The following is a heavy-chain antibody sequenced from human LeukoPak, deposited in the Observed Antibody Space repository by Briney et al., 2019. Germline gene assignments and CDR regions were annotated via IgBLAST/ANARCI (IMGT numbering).Heavy chain of an antibody. Sequence: GGSLRLSCAASGFTFSSYSMNWVRQAPGKGLEWVSSISSSSSYIYYADSVKCRFTISRDNAKNSLYLQMNSLRAEDTAVYYCACGSYYVRPLDYWGQGTLVTVSS. CDR1: GFTFSSYS. CDR2: ISSSSSYI. CDR3: ACGSYYVRPLDY. V-gene: IGHV3-21*01. J-gene: IGHJ4*02. D-gene: IGHD1-26*01.